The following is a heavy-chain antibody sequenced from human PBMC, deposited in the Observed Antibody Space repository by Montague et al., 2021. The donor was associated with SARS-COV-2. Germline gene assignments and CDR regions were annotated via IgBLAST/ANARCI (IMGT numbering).Heavy chain of an antibody. Sequence: SETLSLTCTVYGGSFSGYYWAWIRQPPGKGLEWIAEIHDSGSTNYNFNPSLRSRVTISVDTSKSQFSLKLSSVSAADTGVYYGARWDPQTLTMIGLRGKSAMDVWSQGTLVTVSS. CDR3: ARWDPQTLTMIGLRGKSAMDV. CDR2: IHDSGST. V-gene: IGHV4-34*01. D-gene: IGHD4-23*01. J-gene: IGHJ4*01. CDR1: GGSFSGYY.